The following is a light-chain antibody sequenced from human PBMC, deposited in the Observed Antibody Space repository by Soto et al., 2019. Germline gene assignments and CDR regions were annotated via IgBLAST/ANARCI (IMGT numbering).Light chain of an antibody. CDR3: AAWDDSLNGYV. CDR1: SANIGINT. V-gene: IGLV1-44*01. J-gene: IGLJ1*01. CDR2: SDN. Sequence: QSVLTQPPSASGTPGQRVTISCSGSSANIGINTVTWYQQIPGTAPKLLIYSDNQRPSGVPDRFSGSESGTSASLAISGLLSEDEADYFCAAWDDSLNGYVFGTGTKLTVL.